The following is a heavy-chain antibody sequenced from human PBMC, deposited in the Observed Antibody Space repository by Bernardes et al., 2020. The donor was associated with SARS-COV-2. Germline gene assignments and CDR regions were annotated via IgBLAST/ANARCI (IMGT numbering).Heavy chain of an antibody. V-gene: IGHV3-7*01. D-gene: IGHD3-22*01. Sequence: GGSLRLSCEASGFTFSYYWMSWVRQAPGKGLEWVASIKEDGTEKYYMDSMKGRFTISRDNAKNSLFLQMNSLRAEDAAVYHCARDGKSYYDSSGYWNGASDIWGQGTMVTVSS. CDR1: GFTFSYYW. J-gene: IGHJ3*02. CDR2: IKEDGTEK. CDR3: ARDGKSYYDSSGYWNGASDI.